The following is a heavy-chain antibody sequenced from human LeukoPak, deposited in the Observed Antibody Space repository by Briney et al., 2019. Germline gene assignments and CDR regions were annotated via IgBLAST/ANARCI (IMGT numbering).Heavy chain of an antibody. CDR3: ATLGLGIEFDY. CDR2: IDPNYGGT. Sequence: GASVTVSCKPSGITFTAYYIYWVRQAPGQGLEWMGWIDPNYGGTNYAQKFQGRVSMTRDTSISTAYMELSSLTSDDTAVYFCATLGLGIEFDYWGQGTPVTVSS. V-gene: IGHV1-2*02. CDR1: GITFTAYY. D-gene: IGHD3-16*01. J-gene: IGHJ4*02.